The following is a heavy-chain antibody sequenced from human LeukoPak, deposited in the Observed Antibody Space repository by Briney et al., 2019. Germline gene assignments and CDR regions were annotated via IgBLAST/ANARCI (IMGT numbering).Heavy chain of an antibody. V-gene: IGHV4-34*01. CDR3: AGTYYYTSGSYSNFDY. J-gene: IGHJ4*02. CDR1: GGSFSGYY. D-gene: IGHD3-10*01. Sequence: SETLSLTCAVYGGSFSGYYWSWIRQPPGKGLEWIGYIYHSGSTYYNPSLKSRVTISVDTSKNQFSLKLSSVTAADTAVYYCAGTYYYTSGSYSNFDYWGQGTLVTVSS. CDR2: IYHSGST.